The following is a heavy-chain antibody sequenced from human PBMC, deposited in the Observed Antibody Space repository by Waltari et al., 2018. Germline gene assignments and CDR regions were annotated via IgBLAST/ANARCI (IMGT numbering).Heavy chain of an antibody. CDR2: ISYSAGT. V-gene: IGHV4-30-4*08. CDR3: ARAVTGTSNYDH. J-gene: IGHJ4*02. CDR1: GGSVNNEDSH. Sequence: QVQLQESGPGLVMPSQTLSLTCSVSGGSVNNEDSHWSWIRQPPEKGLEWIGCISYSAGTSYNPALKSRVTISIDTSTNQFSLKLDSVTAADTAVYFCARAVTGTSNYDHWGQGTLVTVSS. D-gene: IGHD7-27*01.